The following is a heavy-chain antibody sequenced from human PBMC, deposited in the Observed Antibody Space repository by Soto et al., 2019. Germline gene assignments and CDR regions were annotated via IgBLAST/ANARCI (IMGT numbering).Heavy chain of an antibody. Sequence: SCKASGYTFTSYDINWVRQATGQGLGWMGWMNPNSGNTGYAQKFQGRVTMTRNTSISTAYMELSSLRSEDTAVYYCARGKLGSADAFDIWGQGTMVTVS. CDR3: ARGKLGSADAFDI. CDR2: MNPNSGNT. D-gene: IGHD7-27*01. V-gene: IGHV1-8*01. J-gene: IGHJ3*02. CDR1: GYTFTSYD.